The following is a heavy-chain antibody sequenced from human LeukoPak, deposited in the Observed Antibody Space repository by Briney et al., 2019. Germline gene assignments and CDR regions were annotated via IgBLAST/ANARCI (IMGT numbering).Heavy chain of an antibody. CDR2: ISSSSSYI. Sequence: PGGSLRLSCAASGFTFSSYSMNWVRQAPGKGLEWVSSISSSSSYIYYADSVKGRFTISRDNAKNSLYLQMNSLRAEDTAVYYCARDRLACDDDFDYWGQGTLVTVSS. V-gene: IGHV3-21*01. D-gene: IGHD1-1*01. CDR3: ARDRLACDDDFDY. CDR1: GFTFSSYS. J-gene: IGHJ4*02.